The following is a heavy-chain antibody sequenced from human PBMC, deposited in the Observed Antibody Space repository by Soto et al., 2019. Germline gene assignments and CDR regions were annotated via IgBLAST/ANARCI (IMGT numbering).Heavy chain of an antibody. CDR2: ISWNSGSI. J-gene: IGHJ3*02. V-gene: IGHV3-9*01. CDR1: GFTFDDYA. Sequence: EVQLVESGGGLVQPGRSLRLSCAASGFTFDDYAMHWVRQAPGKGLEWVSGISWNSGSIGYADSVKGRFTISRDNAKKSLYLQMNSRRAEDTALYYCSKWDDRGDRKEAFDIWGQGTMVTVSS. CDR3: SKWDDRGDRKEAFDI. D-gene: IGHD4-17*01.